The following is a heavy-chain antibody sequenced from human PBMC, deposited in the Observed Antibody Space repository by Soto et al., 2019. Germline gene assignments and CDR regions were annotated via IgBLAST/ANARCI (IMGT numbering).Heavy chain of an antibody. CDR1: GFTFSSYA. CDR3: ARDKSPYSSGWHNRHFDY. D-gene: IGHD6-19*01. Sequence: QVQLVESGGGVVQPGRSLRLSCAASGFTFSSYAMHWVRQAPGKGLEWVTIISYDGSNKYYADSVKCRFTISRDNSKNTLYLQMNSLRAEDTAVYYCARDKSPYSSGWHNRHFDYWGQGTLVTVSS. J-gene: IGHJ4*02. CDR2: ISYDGSNK. V-gene: IGHV3-30-3*01.